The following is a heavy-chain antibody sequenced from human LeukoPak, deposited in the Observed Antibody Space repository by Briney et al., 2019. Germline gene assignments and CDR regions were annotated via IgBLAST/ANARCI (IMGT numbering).Heavy chain of an antibody. CDR3: VKVPGCSSTSCSYYFDY. CDR2: ISSNGGST. CDR1: GFTFSSYA. V-gene: IGHV3-64D*06. Sequence: GGSLRLSCSASGFTFSSYAMHWVRQAPGKGLEYVSAISSNGGSTYYADSVKGRFTISRGNSKNTLYLQMSSLRAEDTAVYYCVKVPGCSSTSCSYYFDYWGQGTLVTVSS. J-gene: IGHJ4*02. D-gene: IGHD2-2*01.